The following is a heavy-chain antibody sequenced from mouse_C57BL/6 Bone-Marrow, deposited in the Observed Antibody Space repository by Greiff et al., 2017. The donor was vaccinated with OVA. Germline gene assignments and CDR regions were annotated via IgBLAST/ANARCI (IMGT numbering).Heavy chain of an antibody. CDR3: ARGRYYGISYTWFAY. J-gene: IGHJ3*01. V-gene: IGHV2-2*01. D-gene: IGHD1-1*01. CDR1: GFSLTSYG. CDR2: IWSGGST. Sequence: VQLQQSGPGLVQPSQSLSITCTVSGFSLTSYGVHWVRQSPGKGLEWLGVIWSGGSTDYNAAFISRLSISKDNSKSQVFFKMNSLQADDTAIYYCARGRYYGISYTWFAYWGQGTLVTVSA.